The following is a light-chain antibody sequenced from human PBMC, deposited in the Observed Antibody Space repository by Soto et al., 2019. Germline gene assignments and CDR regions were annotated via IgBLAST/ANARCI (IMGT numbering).Light chain of an antibody. V-gene: IGKV1-5*01. CDR3: QQNNRYPCT. Sequence: DTHVRLSPSTLSASLGERVTITRLVSQSISTWLAWYQQKPGKAPKLLIYDASSLESGVPSRFSGSGSGTDFTLTISCLQPDDLATYYCQQNNRYPCTFGEGTKVDI. CDR1: QSISTW. J-gene: IGKJ1*01. CDR2: DAS.